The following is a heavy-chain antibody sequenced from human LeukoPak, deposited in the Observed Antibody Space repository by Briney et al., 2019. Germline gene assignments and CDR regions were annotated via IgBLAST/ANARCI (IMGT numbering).Heavy chain of an antibody. D-gene: IGHD2-15*01. J-gene: IGHJ4*02. V-gene: IGHV3-11*01. CDR3: ARPGGYCGRISCPYYFDY. CDR1: GFSFNDYY. Sequence: GGSLRLSCAASGFSFNDYYMTWMRQAPGKGLEWVSYISSGGGTIIYYADSVKGRFTISRDNSKNTLYLQMNSLRSEDTAVYYCARPGGYCGRISCPYYFDYWGQGSLVAVSS. CDR2: ISSGGGTII.